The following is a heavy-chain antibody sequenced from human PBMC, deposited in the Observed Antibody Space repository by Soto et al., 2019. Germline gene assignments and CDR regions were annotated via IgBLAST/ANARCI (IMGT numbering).Heavy chain of an antibody. CDR1: GFTFSSYA. CDR2: ISGSGGST. CDR3: EKSNLYSSSNYYYGMDV. J-gene: IGHJ6*02. Sequence: GGSLRLSCAASGFTFSSYAMSWVRQAPGKGLEWVSAISGSGGSTYYADSVKGRFTISRDNSKNTLYLQMNSLRAEDTAVYYCEKSNLYSSSNYYYGMDVWGQGTTVTVSS. D-gene: IGHD6-6*01. V-gene: IGHV3-23*01.